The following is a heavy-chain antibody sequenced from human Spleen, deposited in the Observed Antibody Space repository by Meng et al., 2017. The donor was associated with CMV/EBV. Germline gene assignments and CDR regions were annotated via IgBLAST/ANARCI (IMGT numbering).Heavy chain of an antibody. Sequence: GGSLRLSCVVSGFTFSRFWMSWVRQAPGKGLEWVANIKEDGSEKYYVDSVKGRFTISRDNAKTSLYLQMNSLRAEDTAVYYCARDDKDIVDDYWGQGTLVTVSS. CDR3: ARDDKDIVDDY. CDR2: IKEDGSEK. D-gene: IGHD2-15*01. V-gene: IGHV3-7*01. J-gene: IGHJ4*02. CDR1: GFTFSRFW.